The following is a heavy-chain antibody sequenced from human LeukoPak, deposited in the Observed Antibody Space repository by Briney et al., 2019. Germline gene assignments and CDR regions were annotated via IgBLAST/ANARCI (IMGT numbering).Heavy chain of an antibody. J-gene: IGHJ5*02. D-gene: IGHD2-15*01. CDR2: INPSGGST. V-gene: IGHV1-46*01. Sequence: GASVKVSCKASGYTFTSYYMHWVRQAPGQGLEWMGIINPSGGSTSYAQKFQGRVTMTRDMSTSTVYMELSSLRSEDTAVYYCARDGYGSYCSGGSCYSVVTRGWFDPWGQGTLVTVSS. CDR1: GYTFTSYY. CDR3: ARDGYGSYCSGGSCYSVVTRGWFDP.